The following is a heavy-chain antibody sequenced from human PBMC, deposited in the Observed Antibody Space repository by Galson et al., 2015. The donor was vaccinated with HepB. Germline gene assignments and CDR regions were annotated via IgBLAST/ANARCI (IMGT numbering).Heavy chain of an antibody. Sequence: PALVKPTQTLTLTCTVSGFSLSNVRMGVGWIRQPPGKALEWLAHIFSKDEKSYSTSLKSRLTISRDTSESQVVLTMTNMDPVDTATYYCARSYCSSPSCYTDRGYYFDYWGQGTLVTVSS. V-gene: IGHV2-26*01. J-gene: IGHJ4*02. CDR2: IFSKDEK. D-gene: IGHD2-2*02. CDR3: ARSYCSSPSCYTDRGYYFDY. CDR1: GFSLSNVRMG.